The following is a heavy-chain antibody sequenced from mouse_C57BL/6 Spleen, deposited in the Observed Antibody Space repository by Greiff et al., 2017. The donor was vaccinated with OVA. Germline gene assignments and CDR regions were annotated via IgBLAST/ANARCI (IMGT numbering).Heavy chain of an antibody. J-gene: IGHJ4*01. CDR1: GYTFTSYW. CDR2: IYPGSGST. Sequence: QVQLQQPGAELVKPGASVKMSCKASGYTFTSYWITWVKQRPGQGLEWIGDIYPGSGSTNYNEKFKSKATLTVDTSSSTAYMQLSSLTSEDSAVYYCARGGGYEDYAMDYWGQGTSVTVSS. V-gene: IGHV1-55*01. CDR3: ARGGGYEDYAMDY. D-gene: IGHD2-2*01.